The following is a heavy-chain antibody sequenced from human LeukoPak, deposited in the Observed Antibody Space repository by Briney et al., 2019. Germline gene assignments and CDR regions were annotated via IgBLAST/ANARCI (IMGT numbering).Heavy chain of an antibody. V-gene: IGHV3-66*01. D-gene: IGHD1/OR15-1a*01. CDR1: GLTVSSNY. Sequence: QPGGSLRLSCAASGLTVSSNYMNWVRQAPGKGLEWVSVIYSGGSTYYAGSVKGRFTISRDDSKNTIYLQMNSLRGEDTAVYYCARELREHGVFDIWGQGTMVTVSS. CDR3: ARELREHGVFDI. CDR2: IYSGGST. J-gene: IGHJ3*02.